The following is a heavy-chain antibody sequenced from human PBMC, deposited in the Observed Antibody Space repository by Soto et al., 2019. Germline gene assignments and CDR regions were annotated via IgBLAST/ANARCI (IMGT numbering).Heavy chain of an antibody. V-gene: IGHV4-59*08. Sequence: SETLSLTCTVSGGSISSYYSSWIRQPPGKGLEWIGYIYYSGSTNYNPSLKSRVTISVDTSKNQFSLKLSSVTAADTAVYYCARWMSLGSGSYYEDYYYYGMDVWGQGTTVTVSS. CDR1: GGSISSYY. D-gene: IGHD3-10*01. CDR2: IYYSGST. J-gene: IGHJ6*02. CDR3: ARWMSLGSGSYYEDYYYYGMDV.